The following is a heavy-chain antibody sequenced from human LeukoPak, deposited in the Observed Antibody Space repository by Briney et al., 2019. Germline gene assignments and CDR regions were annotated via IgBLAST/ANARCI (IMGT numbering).Heavy chain of an antibody. Sequence: GGSLRLSCAASGFTFSSYEMNWVRQAPGKGLEWVSYISSSGSTIYYADSVKGRFTISRDNAKNSLYLQMNSLRAEDTAVYYCARGAMVRGVIITYYYYYMDVWGKGTTVTISS. CDR3: ARGAMVRGVIITYYYYYMDV. J-gene: IGHJ6*03. D-gene: IGHD3-10*01. V-gene: IGHV3-48*03. CDR2: ISSSGSTI. CDR1: GFTFSSYE.